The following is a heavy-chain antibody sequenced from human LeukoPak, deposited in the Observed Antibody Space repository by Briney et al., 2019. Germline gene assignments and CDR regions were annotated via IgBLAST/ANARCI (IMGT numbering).Heavy chain of an antibody. CDR1: GFTFSSYW. Sequence: GGSLRLSCAAYGFTFSSYWMSWVRQATGKGLEWVANIKQDGREKYYVDSVKGRFTISRDNAKNSLYLQMNSLRAEDTAVYCCARASFGDYDRLDYWGQGTLVTVSS. CDR2: IKQDGREK. J-gene: IGHJ4*02. CDR3: ARASFGDYDRLDY. D-gene: IGHD4-17*01. V-gene: IGHV3-7*01.